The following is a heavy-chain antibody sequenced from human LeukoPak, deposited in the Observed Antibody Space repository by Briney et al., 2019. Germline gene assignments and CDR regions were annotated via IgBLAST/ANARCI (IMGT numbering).Heavy chain of an antibody. V-gene: IGHV1-18*01. CDR3: ARVPPDSSSWYTAGDYYYMDV. Sequence: ASVKVSCKASGYTFTSNGISWVRQAPGQGLEWMGWISAYNGNTNYAQKLQGRVTMTTDTSTSTAYMELRSLRSDDTAVYYCARVPPDSSSWYTAGDYYYMDVWGKGTTVTVSS. CDR1: GYTFTSNG. D-gene: IGHD6-13*01. J-gene: IGHJ6*03. CDR2: ISAYNGNT.